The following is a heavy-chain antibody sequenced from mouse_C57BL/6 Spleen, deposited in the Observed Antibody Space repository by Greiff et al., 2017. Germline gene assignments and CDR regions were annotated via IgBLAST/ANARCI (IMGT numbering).Heavy chain of an antibody. CDR2: IWTGGGT. Sequence: VQLVESGSGLVAPSQSLSITCTVSGFSLTSYAISWVRQPPGKGLEWLGVIWTGGGTNYNSALKSRLSISKDNSKSQVFLKMNSLQTDDTARYYCARNEDSSGLYYYAMDYWGQGTSVTVSS. J-gene: IGHJ4*01. CDR1: GFSLTSYA. CDR3: ARNEDSSGLYYYAMDY. D-gene: IGHD3-2*02. V-gene: IGHV2-9-1*01.